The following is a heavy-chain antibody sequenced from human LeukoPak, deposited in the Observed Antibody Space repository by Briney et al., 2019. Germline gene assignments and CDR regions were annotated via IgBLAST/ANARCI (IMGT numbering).Heavy chain of an antibody. V-gene: IGHV4-34*01. CDR2: INHSGST. CDR3: VRPLSSGYYFVK. D-gene: IGHD3-22*01. CDR1: GGSFSAYY. J-gene: IGHJ4*02. Sequence: SEPLSLTCSVFGGSFSAYYWSWIRQPPGKGLEWIGEINHSGSTNYNPSLKSRVTISVDTSKNQFSLKLSSVTAADTAVYYCVRPLSSGYYFVKWGQGTLVTVSS.